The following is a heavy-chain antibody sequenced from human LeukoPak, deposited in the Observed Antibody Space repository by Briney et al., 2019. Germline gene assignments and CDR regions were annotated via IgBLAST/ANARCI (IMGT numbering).Heavy chain of an antibody. J-gene: IGHJ5*02. CDR1: GYTFTSYG. D-gene: IGHD3-22*01. Sequence: AAVKVSCKASGYTFTSYGISWVRQAPGQGLEWMGWISAYNGNTNYAQKLQGRVTMTTDTSTSTAYMELRSLRSDDTAVYYCARDYMIVSGGGFDPWGQGTLVTVSS. CDR3: ARDYMIVSGGGFDP. CDR2: ISAYNGNT. V-gene: IGHV1-18*01.